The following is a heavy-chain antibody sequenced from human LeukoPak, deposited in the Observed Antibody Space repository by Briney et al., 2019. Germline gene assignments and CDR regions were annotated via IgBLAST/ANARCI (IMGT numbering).Heavy chain of an antibody. D-gene: IGHD6-13*01. CDR1: GYTFTGYY. V-gene: IGHV1-69*06. Sequence: SVKVSCKASGYTFTGYYMHWVRQAPGQGLEWMGGIIPIFGTANYAQKFQGRVTITADKSTSTAYMELSSLRSEDTAVYYCARSEIAAAGTAWFYYYYMDVWGKGTAVTVSS. CDR3: ARSEIAAAGTAWFYYYYMDV. CDR2: IIPIFGTA. J-gene: IGHJ6*03.